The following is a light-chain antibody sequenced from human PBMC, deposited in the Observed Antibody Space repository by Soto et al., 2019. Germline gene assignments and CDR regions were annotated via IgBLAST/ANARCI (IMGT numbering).Light chain of an antibody. CDR1: SSNIGSNT. CDR3: AAWDDSLNGVV. J-gene: IGLJ2*01. Sequence: QSVLTQPPSASGPPGQRVTISCSGSSSNIGSNTVNWYQQLPGTAPKLLIYTNYQRPSGVPDRFSGSKSGTSASLAISGLQSEDEADYYCAAWDDSLNGVVFGGGTKVTVL. CDR2: TNY. V-gene: IGLV1-44*01.